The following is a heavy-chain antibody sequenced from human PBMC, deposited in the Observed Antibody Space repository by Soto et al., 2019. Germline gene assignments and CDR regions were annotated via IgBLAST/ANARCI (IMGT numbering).Heavy chain of an antibody. CDR1: GFTFTSSA. CDR3: ASNILYGKMNSSGYYGY. Sequence: SVKVSCKASGFTFTSSAVQWVRQARGQRLEWIGWIVVGSGNTNYAQKFQERVTITRDMSTSTAYMELSSLRSEDTALYYCASNILYGKMNSSGYYGYWGQGTLVTVSS. D-gene: IGHD3-22*01. V-gene: IGHV1-58*01. CDR2: IVVGSGNT. J-gene: IGHJ4*02.